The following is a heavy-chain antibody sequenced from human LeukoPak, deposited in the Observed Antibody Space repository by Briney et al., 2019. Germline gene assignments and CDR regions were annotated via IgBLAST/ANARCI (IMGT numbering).Heavy chain of an antibody. V-gene: IGHV3-7*03. Sequence: GGSLRLSCAASGFTFSSYWMSWVRQAPGKGLEWVANIKQDGSEKYYVDSVKGRFTISRDNAKNSLYLQMNSLRAEDTAVYYCARGNIVAHVVPYDYWGQGTLVTVSS. CDR1: GFTFSSYW. CDR3: ARGNIVAHVVPYDY. D-gene: IGHD5-12*01. J-gene: IGHJ4*02. CDR2: IKQDGSEK.